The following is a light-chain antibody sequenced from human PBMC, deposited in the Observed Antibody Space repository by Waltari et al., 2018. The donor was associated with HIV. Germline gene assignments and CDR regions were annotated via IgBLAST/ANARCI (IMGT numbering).Light chain of an antibody. V-gene: IGLV2-14*01. J-gene: IGLJ2*01. CDR2: EVS. Sequence: QSALTQPASVSASPGPSITISCTGSTTDIGDYNYVSWYPQGPGKAPKLIIYEVSNRPSGVSNRFSGSKSGNTASLTISGLQPEDEADYFCGSFSTISTLIFGGGTKVTVL. CDR3: GSFSTISTLI. CDR1: TTDIGDYNY.